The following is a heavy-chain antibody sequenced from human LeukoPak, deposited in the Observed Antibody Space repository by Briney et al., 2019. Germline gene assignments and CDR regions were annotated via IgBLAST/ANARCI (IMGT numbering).Heavy chain of an antibody. D-gene: IGHD3-22*01. CDR1: GYTFTGYY. CDR3: ARDTGGSSGYYLGY. CDR2: INPNSGGT. Sequence: ASVKVSCRASGYTFTGYYMHWVRQAPRQGLEWMGWINPNSGGTNYAQKFQGRVTMTRDTSISTAYMELSRLRSDDTAVYYCARDTGGSSGYYLGYWGQGTLVTVSS. V-gene: IGHV1-2*02. J-gene: IGHJ4*02.